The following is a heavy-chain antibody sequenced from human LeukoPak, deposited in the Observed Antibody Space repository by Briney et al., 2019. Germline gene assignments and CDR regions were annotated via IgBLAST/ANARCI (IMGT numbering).Heavy chain of an antibody. D-gene: IGHD3-10*01. CDR2: ISYDGSNK. CDR1: GFTFSSYG. V-gene: IGHV3-30*18. J-gene: IGHJ4*02. CDR3: AKDLGTMVRGTADY. Sequence: PGRSLRLSCAASGFTFSSYGMHWVRQAPGKGLEWVAVISYDGSNKYYADSVKGRFTISRDNSKNTLYLQMNSLRAEDTAVYYCAKDLGTMVRGTADYWGQGTLVTVSS.